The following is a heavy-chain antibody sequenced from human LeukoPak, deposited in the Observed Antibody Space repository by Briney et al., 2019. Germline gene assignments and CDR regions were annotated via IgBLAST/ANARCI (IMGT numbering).Heavy chain of an antibody. V-gene: IGHV4-59*01. CDR1: GGSINNYY. Sequence: ETRSLTCTVSGGSINNYYWSWIRQPPRKGLEWIGYIYYRGSTNYNPSLKSRVTFSIDTSKNQFSLKLNSVTAADTAVYYCARGGDYGDLRYFDYWGQETLDTVSS. J-gene: IGHJ4*02. D-gene: IGHD4-17*01. CDR2: IYYRGST. CDR3: ARGGDYGDLRYFDY.